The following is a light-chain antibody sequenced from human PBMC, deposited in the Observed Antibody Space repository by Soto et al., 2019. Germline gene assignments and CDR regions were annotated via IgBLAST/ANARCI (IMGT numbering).Light chain of an antibody. V-gene: IGKV3-11*01. J-gene: IGKJ5*01. CDR2: DAS. Sequence: EVVLTQSPGTLSLSPVDRASLSCRASQNVNNFLAWYQQKPGQAPRLLIYDASNRATGIPARFSGSGSGTDFTLTISSLESEDFAIYYCQQRSNWPTFGQGTRLEIK. CDR1: QNVNNF. CDR3: QQRSNWPT.